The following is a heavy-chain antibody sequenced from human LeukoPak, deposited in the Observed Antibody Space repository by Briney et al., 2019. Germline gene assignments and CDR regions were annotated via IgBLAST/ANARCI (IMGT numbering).Heavy chain of an antibody. Sequence: PGGALELLCSAFGFDFKTHAMAWVRQAPGKGLELVAMIWRGGNYKYYGDSVKGRFTISRDDSRSKLYLQMHTLSAEDTAVYYCTMDPPDSGWAFWSWGQGALVTVSS. CDR2: IWRGGNYK. V-gene: IGHV3-33*01. CDR1: GFDFKTHA. CDR3: TMDPPDSGWAFWS. D-gene: IGHD6-19*01. J-gene: IGHJ5*02.